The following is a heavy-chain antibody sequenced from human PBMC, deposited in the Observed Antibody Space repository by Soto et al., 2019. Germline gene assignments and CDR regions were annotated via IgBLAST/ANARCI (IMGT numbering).Heavy chain of an antibody. Sequence: QVQLVQSGAEVKKPGASVKASCKASGYTFTSYAISWVRQAPGQGLEGMGWISAYNGNTKYAQKLQCRVTMTTDTSTSTAYMELRSLRSGDTAVYYCARDHGGGITFEWGQGTLVTVSS. V-gene: IGHV1-18*01. D-gene: IGHD3-16*01. J-gene: IGHJ4*02. CDR3: ARDHGGGITFE. CDR2: ISAYNGNT. CDR1: GYTFTSYA.